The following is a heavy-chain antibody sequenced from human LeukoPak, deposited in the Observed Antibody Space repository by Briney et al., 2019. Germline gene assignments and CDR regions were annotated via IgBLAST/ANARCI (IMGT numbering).Heavy chain of an antibody. CDR1: GFTFSDYG. CDR3: AKRPLRDDYGELNYFDY. J-gene: IGHJ4*02. CDR2: ISSDESNK. Sequence: PGGALRLSCAASGFTFSDYGMHGLRQAPGKGLEWVAVISSDESNKYYADSVKGRFTISRYNSKNTLSLRMNSLRTEDTAVYYCAKRPLRDDYGELNYFDYWGRGTLVTVSS. D-gene: IGHD4-17*01. V-gene: IGHV3-30*18.